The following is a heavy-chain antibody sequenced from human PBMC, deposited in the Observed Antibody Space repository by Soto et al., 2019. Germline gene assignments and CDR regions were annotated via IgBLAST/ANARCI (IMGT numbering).Heavy chain of an antibody. D-gene: IGHD1-7*01. CDR2: IIPIFGTA. V-gene: IGHV1-69*13. J-gene: IGHJ3*02. CDR3: ARDGLTGTITRSIHAFDI. Sequence: ASLKGSCKASGGTFSSYAISWERQAPGQGPEWMGGIIPIFGTANYAQKFQGRVTITADESTSTAYMELSSLRSEDTAVYYCARDGLTGTITRSIHAFDICGQGPMVPAS. CDR1: GGTFSSYA.